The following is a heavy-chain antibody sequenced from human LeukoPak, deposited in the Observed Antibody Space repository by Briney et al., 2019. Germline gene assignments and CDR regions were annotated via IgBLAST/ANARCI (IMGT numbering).Heavy chain of an antibody. CDR3: ARGNYDFWSARTQKNNYFDY. CDR2: IYYSGST. CDR1: GGSISSYY. V-gene: IGHV4-59*12. J-gene: IGHJ4*02. Sequence: KPSETLSLTCTVSGGSISSYYWSWIRQPPGKGLEWIGYIYYSGSTNYNPSLKSRVTISVDTSKNQFSLKLSSVTAADTAVYYCARGNYDFWSARTQKNNYFDYWGQGTLVTVSS. D-gene: IGHD3-3*01.